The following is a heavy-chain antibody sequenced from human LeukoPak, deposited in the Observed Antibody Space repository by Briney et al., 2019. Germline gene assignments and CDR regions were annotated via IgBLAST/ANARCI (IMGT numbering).Heavy chain of an antibody. V-gene: IGHV3-11*06. CDR3: ARSGREATEIDY. CDR2: INGRGTYI. J-gene: IGHJ4*02. Sequence: GGSLRLSCAASGFTFSDYFMSWVRQAPGKGLEWLSYINGRGTYIDYAESLKGRITISRDNAQNSLYLQMNSLRVEDTAVYYCARSGREATEIDYWGQGTLVTVSA. D-gene: IGHD1-1*01. CDR1: GFTFSDYF.